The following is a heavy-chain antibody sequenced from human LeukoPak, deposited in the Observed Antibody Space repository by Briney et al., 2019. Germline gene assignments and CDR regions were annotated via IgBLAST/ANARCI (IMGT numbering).Heavy chain of an antibody. CDR3: ARDPDSSSSFPYNWFDP. D-gene: IGHD6-13*01. CDR2: IWYDGSNK. J-gene: IGHJ5*02. V-gene: IGHV3-33*08. CDR1: GFTFSSYW. Sequence: GGSLRLSCAASGFTFSSYWMHWVRQAPGKGLEWVAVIWYDGSNKYYADSVKGRFTISRDNSKNTLYLQMNSLRAEDTAVYYCARDPDSSSSFPYNWFDPWGQGTLVTVSS.